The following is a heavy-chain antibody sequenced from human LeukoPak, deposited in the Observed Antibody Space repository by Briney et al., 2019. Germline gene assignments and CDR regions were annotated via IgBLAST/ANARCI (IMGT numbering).Heavy chain of an antibody. CDR3: ARGVRYYGSGSYYKHPDYFDY. D-gene: IGHD3-10*01. J-gene: IGHJ4*02. Sequence: PSETLSLTCAVYGGSFSGYYWSWIRQPPGKGLEWIGEISHSGSTNYNPSLKSRVTISVDTSKNQFSLKLSSVTAADTAVYYCARGVRYYGSGSYYKHPDYFDYWGQGTLVTVSS. CDR1: GGSFSGYY. V-gene: IGHV4-34*01. CDR2: ISHSGST.